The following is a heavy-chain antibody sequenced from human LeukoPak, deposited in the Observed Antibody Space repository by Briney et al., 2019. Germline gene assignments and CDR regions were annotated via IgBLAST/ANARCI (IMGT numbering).Heavy chain of an antibody. Sequence: GGSLRLSCAASGFTFSSYAMTWVRQAPGRGLEWVSSISGSGHNTYYTDSVKGRFIISRDNSKNTLYLQMNSLRAEDTAVYYCAREEDIVLMVYAIQAYWGQGTLVTVSS. J-gene: IGHJ4*02. V-gene: IGHV3-23*01. D-gene: IGHD2-8*01. CDR3: AREEDIVLMVYAIQAY. CDR1: GFTFSSYA. CDR2: ISGSGHNT.